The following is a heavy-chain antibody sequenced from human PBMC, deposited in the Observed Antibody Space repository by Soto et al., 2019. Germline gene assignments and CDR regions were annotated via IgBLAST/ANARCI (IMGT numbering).Heavy chain of an antibody. CDR3: AGNAYCSGGSCYAYYYYYMDV. V-gene: IGHV3-66*01. J-gene: IGHJ6*03. Sequence: GGSLRLSCAASGFTVSSNYMSWVRQAPGKGLEWVSVIYSGGSTYYADSVKGRFTISRDNSKNTRYLQMNSLRAEDTAVYYCAGNAYCSGGSCYAYYYYYMDVWGKGTTVTVSS. CDR1: GFTVSSNY. D-gene: IGHD2-15*01. CDR2: IYSGGST.